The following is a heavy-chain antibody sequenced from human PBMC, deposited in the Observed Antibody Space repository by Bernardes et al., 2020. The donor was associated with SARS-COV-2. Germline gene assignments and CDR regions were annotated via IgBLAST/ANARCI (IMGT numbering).Heavy chain of an antibody. CDR1: GFTFSSYS. CDR2: ISSSSSYI. J-gene: IGHJ6*02. CDR3: ARENRNALTDYAMDV. Sequence: GGSLRLSCAASGFTFSSYSMNWVRQAPGKGMEWVSSISSSSSYIYYPDSVKGRFTISRDNAKNSLYLQLNSLRAEDTAFYYCARENRNALTDYAMDVWGQVTTVTVSS. V-gene: IGHV3-21*01. D-gene: IGHD7-27*01.